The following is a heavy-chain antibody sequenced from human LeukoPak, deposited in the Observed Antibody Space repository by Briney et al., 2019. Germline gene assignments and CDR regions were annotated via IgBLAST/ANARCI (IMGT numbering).Heavy chain of an antibody. CDR1: GFTFDDYA. D-gene: IGHD4-17*01. Sequence: GRSLRLSCAASGFTFDDYAMHWVRQAPGKGLEWVSGISWNSGSIGYADSVKSRFTISRDNAKNSLYLQMNSLRAEGTALYYCAKGGATVTRQLDYWGQGTLVTVSS. V-gene: IGHV3-9*01. CDR3: AKGGATVTRQLDY. CDR2: ISWNSGSI. J-gene: IGHJ4*02.